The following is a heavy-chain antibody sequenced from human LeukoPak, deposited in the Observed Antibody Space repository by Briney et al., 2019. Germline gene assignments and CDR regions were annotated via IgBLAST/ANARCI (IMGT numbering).Heavy chain of an antibody. Sequence: GGSLRLSCAASGFALSSSGMHWVRQAPGKGLEWVAVISYDGSNKYYADSVKGRFTISRDNSKNTLYLQMNSLRAEDTAVYYCARSEDKYYYDSSGYGFDYWGQGTLVTVSS. CDR1: GFALSSSG. V-gene: IGHV3-30*19. CDR3: ARSEDKYYYDSSGYGFDY. J-gene: IGHJ4*02. D-gene: IGHD3-22*01. CDR2: ISYDGSNK.